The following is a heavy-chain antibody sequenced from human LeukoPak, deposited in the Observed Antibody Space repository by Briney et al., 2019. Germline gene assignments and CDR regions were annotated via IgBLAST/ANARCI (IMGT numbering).Heavy chain of an antibody. D-gene: IGHD4-17*01. Sequence: ASVKVSCKASGYTFTSYGISWVRQAPGQGLEWMGWISAYNGNTNYAQKLQGRVTMTTDTSTSTAYMELRSLRSGDTAVYYCARDSPTVPTRRFDYWGQGTLVTVSS. CDR1: GYTFTSYG. CDR2: ISAYNGNT. V-gene: IGHV1-18*04. CDR3: ARDSPTVPTRRFDY. J-gene: IGHJ4*02.